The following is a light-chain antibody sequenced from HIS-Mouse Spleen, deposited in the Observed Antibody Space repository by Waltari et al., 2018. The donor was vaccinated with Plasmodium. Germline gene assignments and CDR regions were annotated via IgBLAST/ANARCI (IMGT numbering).Light chain of an antibody. J-gene: IGLJ2*01. CDR3: QVWDSSTVV. CDR1: NIGRKN. V-gene: IGLV3-9*01. Sequence: SYELTQPLSVSVALGQTARITCGGNNIGRKNVHGYQQKQGQAPVLVIYRDSNRPSGIPERFSGSNSGNTATLTISRAQAGDEADYYCQVWDSSTVVFGGGTKLTVL. CDR2: RDS.